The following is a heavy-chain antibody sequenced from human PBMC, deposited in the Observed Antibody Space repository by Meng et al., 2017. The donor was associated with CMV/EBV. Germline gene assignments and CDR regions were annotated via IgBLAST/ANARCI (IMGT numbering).Heavy chain of an antibody. Sequence: GESLKISCAASGFTFSSYAMSWVRQAPGKGLEWVSVIYSGGSSTYYADSVKGRFTISRDNSKNTLYLQMNSLRAEDTAVYYCAKMTYLGFQPWGQGTLVTVSA. V-gene: IGHV3-23*03. CDR2: IYSGGSST. J-gene: IGHJ1*01. CDR1: GFTFSSYA. CDR3: AKMTYLGFQP.